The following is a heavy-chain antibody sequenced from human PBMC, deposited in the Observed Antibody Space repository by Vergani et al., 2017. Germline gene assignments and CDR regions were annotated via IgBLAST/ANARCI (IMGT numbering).Heavy chain of an antibody. J-gene: IGHJ6*02. CDR1: GYTFTGYY. CDR2: INPNSGGT. Sequence: QVQLVQSGAEVKKPGASVKVSCKASGYTFTGYYMHWVRQAPGQGLEWMGWINPNSGGTNYAQKFQGRVTMTRDTSISTAYMELSRLRSDDTAVYYCARYSSSWYGTYYYYYYGMDVWGQGTTVTVSS. V-gene: IGHV1-2*02. D-gene: IGHD6-13*01. CDR3: ARYSSSWYGTYYYYYYGMDV.